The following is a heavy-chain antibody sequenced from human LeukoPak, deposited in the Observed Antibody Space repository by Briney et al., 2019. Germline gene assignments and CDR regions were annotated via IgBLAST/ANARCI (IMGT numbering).Heavy chain of an antibody. J-gene: IGHJ4*02. V-gene: IGHV1-18*01. CDR3: ARDRGRITMIKYYFDY. D-gene: IGHD3-22*01. CDR1: GYTFTSYG. CDR2: ISAYNGNT. Sequence: ASVKVSCKASGYTFTSYGISWVRQAPGQGLEWMGWISAYNGNTNYAQMLQGRVTMTTDTSTSTAYMELRSLRSDDTAVYYCARDRGRITMIKYYFDYWGQGTLVTVSS.